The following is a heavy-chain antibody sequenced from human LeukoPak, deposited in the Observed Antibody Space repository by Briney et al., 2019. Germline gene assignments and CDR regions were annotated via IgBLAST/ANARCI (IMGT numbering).Heavy chain of an antibody. Sequence: PSQTLSLTCTVSDGSIISGAYHWSWFRQPAGKGLEWVGRIVSSGRIHSNPSLKRRVTISQDTPKNQFSLDLFSVTAAHTAVYYCAARIGGYAFGISGQGKLVTVS. CDR3: AARIGGYAFGI. J-gene: IGHJ3*02. D-gene: IGHD3-16*01. CDR2: IVSSGRI. V-gene: IGHV4-61*02. CDR1: DGSIISGAYH.